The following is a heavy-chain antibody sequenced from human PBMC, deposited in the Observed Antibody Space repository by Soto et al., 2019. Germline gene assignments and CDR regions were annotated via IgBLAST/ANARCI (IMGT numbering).Heavy chain of an antibody. J-gene: IGHJ6*03. V-gene: IGHV3-30*18. Sequence: QVQLVESGGGVVQPGGSLRLSCAASGFSFNNYGMHWVRQAPGKGLEWVAVILFDGSDSWYADSVKGRFTISRDNSKNTLYLHMNSLTAEDTAVYYCVKDMGYCSGGSCYWGAYFYYYMDVWGKGTTVTVSS. CDR3: VKDMGYCSGGSCYWGAYFYYYMDV. CDR2: ILFDGSDS. CDR1: GFSFNNYG. D-gene: IGHD2-15*01.